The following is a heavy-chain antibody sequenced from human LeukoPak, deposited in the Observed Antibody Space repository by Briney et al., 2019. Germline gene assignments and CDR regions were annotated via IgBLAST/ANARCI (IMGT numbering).Heavy chain of an antibody. CDR2: ISSSSSYI. CDR1: GFTFSSYT. J-gene: IGHJ4*02. D-gene: IGHD3-22*01. CDR3: ARDLDSSAYYQGFDY. V-gene: IGHV3-21*01. Sequence: GGSLRLSCAASGFTFSSYTMNWVRQAPGKGLEWVSSISSSSSYIYYADSVKGRITISRDNAKNSLYLQMNSLRAEDTAVYYCARDLDSSAYYQGFDYWGQGTLVTVSS.